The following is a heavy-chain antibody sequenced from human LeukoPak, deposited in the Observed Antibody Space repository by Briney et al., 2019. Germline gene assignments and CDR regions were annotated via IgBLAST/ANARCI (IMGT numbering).Heavy chain of an antibody. D-gene: IGHD6-6*01. CDR2: IFYSGTT. Sequence: SETLSLTCTVSGGSISSSSYYWGWIRQPPGKGLEWIGSIFYSGTTYYNPSLKSRVTISVDTSKNQFSLKLSSVTAADTAVYYCARVEYSSSCDYWGQGTLVTVSS. CDR1: GGSISSSSYY. CDR3: ARVEYSSSCDY. J-gene: IGHJ4*02. V-gene: IGHV4-39*07.